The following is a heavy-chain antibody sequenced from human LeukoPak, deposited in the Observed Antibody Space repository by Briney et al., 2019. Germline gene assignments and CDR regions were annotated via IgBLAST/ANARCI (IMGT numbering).Heavy chain of an antibody. Sequence: ASVKVSCKASGYTFTSYGISWVRQATGQGLEWMGWMNPNSGNTGYAQKFQGRVTMTRNTSISTAYMELSSLRSEDTAVYYCARGRYLDYYYYYYMDVWGKGTTVTISS. CDR3: ARGRYLDYYYYYYMDV. CDR2: MNPNSGNT. D-gene: IGHD2/OR15-2a*01. J-gene: IGHJ6*03. CDR1: GYTFTSYG. V-gene: IGHV1-8*02.